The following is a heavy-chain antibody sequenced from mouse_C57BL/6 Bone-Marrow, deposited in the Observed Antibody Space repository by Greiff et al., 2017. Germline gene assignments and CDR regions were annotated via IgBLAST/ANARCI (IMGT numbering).Heavy chain of an antibody. CDR3: TTSIGFAY. CDR2: IDPGNGDT. CDR1: GFNIKDDY. V-gene: IGHV14-4*01. J-gene: IGHJ3*01. Sequence: EVQLQESGAELVRPGASVKLSCTASGFNIKDDYMHWVKQRPEQGLEWIGWIDPGNGDTEYASKFQGKATITADTSSNTAYLQLSSLTSEDTAVYYCTTSIGFAYWGQGTLVTVSA.